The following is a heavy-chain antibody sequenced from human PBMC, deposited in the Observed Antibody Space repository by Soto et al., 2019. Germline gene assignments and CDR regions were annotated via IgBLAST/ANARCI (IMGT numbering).Heavy chain of an antibody. CDR1: GFTFNSYT. D-gene: IGHD2-8*02. J-gene: IGHJ4*01. Sequence: PGGSLRLSCAASGFTFNSYTMAWVRQAPGKGLEWVSSISGSGGSPSYADSVQGRFTISRDNSRNTISLQMNSLRAEDTATYYCAKARCTGNSCYVHEYWGHGSLVTVSS. CDR2: ISGSGGSP. CDR3: AKARCTGNSCYVHEY. V-gene: IGHV3-23*01.